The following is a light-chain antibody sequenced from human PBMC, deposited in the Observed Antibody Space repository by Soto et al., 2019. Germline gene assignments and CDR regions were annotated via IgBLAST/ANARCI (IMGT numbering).Light chain of an antibody. V-gene: IGLV2-14*01. CDR3: NSWTSSSTYI. CDR1: ISDIGGYNY. J-gene: IGLJ1*01. CDR2: EVS. Sequence: QSMLTQPASVSGSPGQSITISCTGTISDIGGYNYVTWHQQHPGKVPKLIIYEVSNRPSGVSDPFSGSKSGNTASLTISGIQAEDEADYYCNSWTSSSTYIFGTGIKVT.